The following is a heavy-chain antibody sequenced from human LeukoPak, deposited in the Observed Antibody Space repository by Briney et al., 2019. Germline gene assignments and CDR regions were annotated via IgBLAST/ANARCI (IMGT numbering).Heavy chain of an antibody. V-gene: IGHV3-48*01. J-gene: IGHJ3*02. Sequence: GGSLRLSCAASGFTFSSYSMNWVRQAPGKGLEWVSYISSSSSTIYYADSVKGRFTISRDNAKNSLYLQMNSLRAEDTAVYYCVVIVGAAHDAFDIWGQGTMVTVSS. CDR3: VVIVGAAHDAFDI. D-gene: IGHD1-26*01. CDR1: GFTFSSYS. CDR2: ISSSSSTI.